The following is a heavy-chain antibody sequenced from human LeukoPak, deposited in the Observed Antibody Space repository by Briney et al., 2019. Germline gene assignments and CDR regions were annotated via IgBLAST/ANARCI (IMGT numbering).Heavy chain of an antibody. CDR3: ALIPYCTTITCYYFDY. Sequence: DSVKVACKAAGSSLAKDHITWVRQAPGEVLGWMGWISTYNSNTNYAQNLQGSVTMTPDTSTSTAYMELRSLRSDDTAVYYCALIPYCTTITCYYFDYWGQGTLVTVSS. CDR1: GSSLAKDH. CDR2: ISTYNSNT. J-gene: IGHJ4*02. V-gene: IGHV1-18*01. D-gene: IGHD2-8*01.